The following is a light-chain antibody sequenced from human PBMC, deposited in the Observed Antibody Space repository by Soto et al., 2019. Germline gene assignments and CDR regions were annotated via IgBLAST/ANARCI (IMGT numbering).Light chain of an antibody. CDR3: QQYNNWPFS. CDR1: QGVTTN. J-gene: IGKJ5*01. V-gene: IGKV3-15*01. CDR2: DVS. Sequence: EIVMTQSPATLSVSPGERATLSCRASQGVTTNFAWYQQESGQSPRLLIYDVSNRATGVPARFSGSGSETDFTLTISGLRSEDSAVYFCQQYNNWPFSFGQGTRLEIK.